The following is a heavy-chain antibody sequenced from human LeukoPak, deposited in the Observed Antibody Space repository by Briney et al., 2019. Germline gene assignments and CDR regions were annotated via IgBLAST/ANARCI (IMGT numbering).Heavy chain of an antibody. J-gene: IGHJ5*02. V-gene: IGHV1-69*05. CDR2: IISIFGTA. D-gene: IGHD3-3*01. Sequence: ASVKVSCKASGYTFTGYYMHWVRQAPGQGLEWMGGIISIFGTANYAQKFQGRVTITTDESTSTAYMELSSLRSEDTAVYYCASGVRFLEWVNWFDPWGQGTLVTVSS. CDR1: GYTFTGYY. CDR3: ASGVRFLEWVNWFDP.